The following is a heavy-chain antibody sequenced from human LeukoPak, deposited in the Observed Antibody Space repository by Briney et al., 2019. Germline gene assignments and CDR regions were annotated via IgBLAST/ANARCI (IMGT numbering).Heavy chain of an antibody. D-gene: IGHD3-16*02. V-gene: IGHV3-21*01. CDR1: GFTFSSYS. CDR3: ARDIGRVVDY. J-gene: IGHJ4*02. CDR2: ISSGSSYI. Sequence: GGSLRLSCAASGFTFSSYSMNWVRQAPGKGLEWVSAISSGSSYIYYADAVKGRFTISRDNAKNSLYLQMNSLRADDTAVYYCARDIGRVVDYWGQGTLVTVSP.